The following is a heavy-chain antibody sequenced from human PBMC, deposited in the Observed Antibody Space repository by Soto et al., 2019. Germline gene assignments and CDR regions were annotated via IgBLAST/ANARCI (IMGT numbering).Heavy chain of an antibody. CDR1: GGTFSSYT. J-gene: IGHJ3*02. Sequence: QVQLVQSGAEVKKPGSSVKVSCKASGGTFSSYTISWVRQAPGQGLEWMGRIIPILGIANYAQKFQGRVTITADKPTSTGYMEVSSLRAEDKAVYYCAVPYCSGGSCDDGDAFDIWGQGTMVTVSS. V-gene: IGHV1-69*02. D-gene: IGHD2-15*01. CDR2: IIPILGIA. CDR3: AVPYCSGGSCDDGDAFDI.